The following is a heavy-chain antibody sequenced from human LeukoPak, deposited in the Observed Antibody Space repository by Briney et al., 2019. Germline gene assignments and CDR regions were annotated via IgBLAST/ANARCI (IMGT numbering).Heavy chain of an antibody. V-gene: IGHV3-53*01. Sequence: PGGSLRLSCAASGFIVSSNYMSWVRQAPGKGLEWVSVIYSGGSTNYADSVKGRFTISRDNSKNTLYLQMNSLRAEDTAVYYCARDRDQYCSSTSCYAGFDYWGQGTLVTVSS. CDR1: GFIVSSNY. J-gene: IGHJ4*02. CDR3: ARDRDQYCSSTSCYAGFDY. CDR2: IYSGGST. D-gene: IGHD2-2*01.